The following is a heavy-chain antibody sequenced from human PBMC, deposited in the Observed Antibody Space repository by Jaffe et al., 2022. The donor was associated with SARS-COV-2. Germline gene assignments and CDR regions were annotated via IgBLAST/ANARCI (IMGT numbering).Heavy chain of an antibody. Sequence: EVQLVESGGGLVQPGGSLRLSCATSGFTFSSYAMSWVRQAPGKGLEWVSTISGSGSSTYYADSVKGRFTISRDNSKNTLYLQMNSLRAEDTAVYYCAQEYYGSGSYLDAFDIWGQGTMVTVS. CDR2: ISGSGSST. CDR1: GFTFSSYA. V-gene: IGHV3-23*04. J-gene: IGHJ3*02. CDR3: AQEYYGSGSYLDAFDI. D-gene: IGHD3-10*01.